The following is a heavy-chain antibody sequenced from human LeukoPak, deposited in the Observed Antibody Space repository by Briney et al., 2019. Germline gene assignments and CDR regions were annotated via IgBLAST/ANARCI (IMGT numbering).Heavy chain of an antibody. CDR1: GFTFSSYS. Sequence: GGSLRLSCAASGFTFSSYSMNWVRLAPGKGLEWVSSISSSSSYIYYADSVKGRFTISRDNAKNSLYLQMNSLRAEDTAVYYCARDRAKYQLLSAGYFDYWGQGTLVTVSS. CDR2: ISSSSSYI. CDR3: ARDRAKYQLLSAGYFDY. V-gene: IGHV3-21*01. J-gene: IGHJ4*02. D-gene: IGHD2-2*01.